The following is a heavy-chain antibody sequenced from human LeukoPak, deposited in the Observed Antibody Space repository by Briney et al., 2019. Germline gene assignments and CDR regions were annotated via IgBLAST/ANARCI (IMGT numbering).Heavy chain of an antibody. Sequence: ASVKVSCKASGYTFTSYDINGVRQATGQGLEWMGWMNPNSGNTDYAQQFQGRVTITRNTSISTAYMELSSLRSEDTAVYYCARDAIAAALDYWGQGTLGTVSS. CDR2: MNPNSGNT. J-gene: IGHJ4*02. V-gene: IGHV1-8*03. D-gene: IGHD6-13*01. CDR1: GYTFTSYD. CDR3: ARDAIAAALDY.